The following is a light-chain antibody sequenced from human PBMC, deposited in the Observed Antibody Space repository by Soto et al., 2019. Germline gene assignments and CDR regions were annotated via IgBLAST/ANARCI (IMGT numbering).Light chain of an antibody. CDR3: TSYTSSSTWV. V-gene: IGLV2-14*01. CDR2: EVS. Sequence: QSALTQPASVSGSPGQSITISCTGTSSDVGGYKYVSWYQQHPGQAPKPLIYEVSNRPSWVFNRFSGSKSGNTASLTISGLQAEDEAEYYYTSYTSSSTWVFGVGTKLTV. J-gene: IGLJ3*02. CDR1: SSDVGGYKY.